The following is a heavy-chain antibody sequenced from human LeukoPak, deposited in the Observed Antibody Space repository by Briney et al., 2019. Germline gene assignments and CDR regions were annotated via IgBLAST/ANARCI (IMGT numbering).Heavy chain of an antibody. CDR1: GFTFGDYA. CDR2: IRSKAYGGTT. CDR3: TTAGFDY. Sequence: GGSLRLSCTASGFTFGDYAMSWVRQAPGKGLEWVGFIRSKAYGGTTDYAASVKGRFTISRDDSKSIAYLRMNSLKTEDTAVYYCTTAGFDYWGQGTLVTVSS. V-gene: IGHV3-49*04. J-gene: IGHJ4*02. D-gene: IGHD2-21*02.